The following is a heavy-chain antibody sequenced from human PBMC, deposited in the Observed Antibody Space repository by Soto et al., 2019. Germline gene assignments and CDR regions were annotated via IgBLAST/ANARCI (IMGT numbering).Heavy chain of an antibody. D-gene: IGHD6-13*01. CDR1: GGSISSYY. V-gene: IGHV4-59*01. CDR3: ARVGLASSSSPSYYYMDV. CDR2: IYYSGST. Sequence: SETLSLTCTVSGGSISSYYWSWIRQPPGKGLEWIGCIYYSGSTNYNPSLKSRVTISVDTSKNQFSLKLSSVTAADTAVYYCARVGLASSSSPSYYYMDVWGKGTTVTVSS. J-gene: IGHJ6*03.